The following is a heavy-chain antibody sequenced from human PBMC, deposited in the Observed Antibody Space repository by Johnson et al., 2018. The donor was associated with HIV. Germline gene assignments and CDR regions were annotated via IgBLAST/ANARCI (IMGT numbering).Heavy chain of an antibody. D-gene: IGHD1-14*01. CDR1: GIIVTGNF. CDR3: ARDDRPDGFDI. CDR2: LNAGGDT. Sequence: VQLVESGGGLVQPGGSLRLSCAASGIIVTGNFMSWVRQAPGKGLEWVSVLNAGGDTYYAHSVKGRFTISRDRSKNTVSLQMNSLRVEDTAVYYCARDDRPDGFDIWGQGTMVTVSS. J-gene: IGHJ3*02. V-gene: IGHV3-66*01.